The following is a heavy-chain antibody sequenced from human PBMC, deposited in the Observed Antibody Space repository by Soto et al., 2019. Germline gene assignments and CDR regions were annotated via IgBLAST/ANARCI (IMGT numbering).Heavy chain of an antibody. J-gene: IGHJ6*02. Sequence: QAQLVQSGAEVKKPGAAVKVSCKASGYSFTNHGIHWVRQAPGQRLEWMGWISAGNGQTKYSQKFQGRVTITGDTSASTAHMELSSLTSEDTGVYYCARGSSSWENYYFYGLDVWGQGTTVTVSS. V-gene: IGHV1-3*01. CDR2: ISAGNGQT. CDR1: GYSFTNHG. D-gene: IGHD6-13*01. CDR3: ARGSSSWENYYFYGLDV.